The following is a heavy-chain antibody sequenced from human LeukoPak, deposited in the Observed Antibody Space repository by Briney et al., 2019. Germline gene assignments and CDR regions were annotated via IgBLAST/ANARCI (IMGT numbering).Heavy chain of an antibody. V-gene: IGHV3-21*01. CDR1: GFTFSSYS. J-gene: IGHJ6*02. Sequence: GGSLRLSCAASGFTFSSYSMNWVRQAPGKGLEWVSSISSSSSYIYYADSVKGRFTISRDNAKNSLYLQMNSLRAEDTAVYYCARDLAPYYYGSGSPKYGMDVWGQGTTVTVSS. CDR2: ISSSSSYI. CDR3: ARDLAPYYYGSGSPKYGMDV. D-gene: IGHD3-10*01.